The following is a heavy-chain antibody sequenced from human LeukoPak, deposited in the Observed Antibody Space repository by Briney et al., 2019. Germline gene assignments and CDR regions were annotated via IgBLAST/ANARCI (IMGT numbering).Heavy chain of an antibody. D-gene: IGHD3-16*01. CDR2: IIPIFGTA. J-gene: IGHJ3*02. Sequence: SVKVSCKASGGTFSSYAISWVRQAPGQGLEWMGGIIPIFGTANYAQKFQGRVTITADESTSTAYMEPSSLRSEDTAVYYCARSGGEDDAFDIWGQGTMVTVSS. CDR1: GGTFSSYA. V-gene: IGHV1-69*01. CDR3: ARSGGEDDAFDI.